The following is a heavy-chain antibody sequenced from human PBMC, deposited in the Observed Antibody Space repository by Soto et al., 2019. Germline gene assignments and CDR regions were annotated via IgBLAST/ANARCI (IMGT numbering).Heavy chain of an antibody. Sequence: ASVKVSCKASGYTFTSYGISWVRQAPGQGLEWMGWISAYNGNTNYAQKLQGRVTMTTDTSTSTAYMELRSLRSDDTAVYYCARDLADDDYIWGSYSNRNDVWGQGTPVTVSA. J-gene: IGHJ4*02. D-gene: IGHD3-16*01. CDR2: ISAYNGNT. CDR1: GYTFTSYG. V-gene: IGHV1-18*01. CDR3: ARDLADDDYIWGSYSNRNDV.